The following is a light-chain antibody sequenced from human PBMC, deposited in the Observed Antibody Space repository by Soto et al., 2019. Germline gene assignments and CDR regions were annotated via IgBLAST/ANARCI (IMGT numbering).Light chain of an antibody. CDR2: GAS. J-gene: IGKJ3*01. V-gene: IGKV1-39*01. CDR3: QQSYTAVFA. Sequence: DVQMTKSPSSLSASVGDRVTITCRASQNVRTYLNWYQQKPGEAPNLLIYGASNLQSGVPSRFSGSGSETDFTLTINNLQPEDFATYYCQQSYTAVFAFGPGTQVDIK. CDR1: QNVRTY.